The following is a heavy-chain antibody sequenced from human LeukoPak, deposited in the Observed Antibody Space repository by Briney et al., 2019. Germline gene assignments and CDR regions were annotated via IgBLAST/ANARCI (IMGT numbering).Heavy chain of an antibody. J-gene: IGHJ6*01. CDR2: IYYGGRT. V-gene: IGHV4-59*03. CDR1: GVSLSGYY. CDR3: TTSSSSWYDFGGSSMDV. Sequence: LETLSLTCTVSGVSLSGYYWGWIRQPPEKGLEWSGFIYYGGRTNHPPTLTSSVPISLDKYKNLFSLNLSSGPAPDPAVYYCTTSSSSWYDFGGSSMDVWGERTTVTVSS. D-gene: IGHD6-13*01.